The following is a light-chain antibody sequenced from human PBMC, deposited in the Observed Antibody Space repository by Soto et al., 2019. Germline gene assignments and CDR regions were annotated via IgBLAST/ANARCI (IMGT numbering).Light chain of an antibody. J-gene: IGKJ1*01. CDR1: QSVSSSY. V-gene: IGKV3-20*01. CDR3: QQYGSSPPWT. Sequence: EIVLTQSPVTLSLSPGERATLSCRASQSVSSSYLAWYQQKPGQAPRLLIYGASSRATGIPDRFSGSGSGTDFTLTISRLEPEDFAVYYCQQYGSSPPWTFGQG. CDR2: GAS.